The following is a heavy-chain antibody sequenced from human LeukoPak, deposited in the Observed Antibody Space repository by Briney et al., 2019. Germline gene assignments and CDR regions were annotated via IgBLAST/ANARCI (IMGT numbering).Heavy chain of an antibody. J-gene: IGHJ6*02. V-gene: IGHV5-51*01. D-gene: IGHD6-6*01. CDR1: GYSFTSYW. CDR2: IYPGDSGT. CDR3: ARSSSSYYYYYGMDV. Sequence: LGESLKISCKGSGYSFTSYWIGWVRQMPGRGLEWMGIIYPGDSGTRYSPSFQGQVTISADKSISTAYLQWSSLKASDTAMYYCARSSSSYYYYYGMDVWGQGTTVTVSS.